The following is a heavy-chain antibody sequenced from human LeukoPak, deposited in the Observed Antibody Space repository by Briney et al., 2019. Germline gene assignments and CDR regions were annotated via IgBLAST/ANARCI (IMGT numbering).Heavy chain of an antibody. J-gene: IGHJ2*01. CDR2: ISGGGEDT. CDR1: GFTSTSYA. CDR3: AKPRAMTTGVGRYFDL. V-gene: IGHV3-23*01. Sequence: PGGSPRLSCAASGFTSTSYAMSWIRQAPGKGLEWVSAISGGGEDTYYPDSVKGRFTISRDNSKNTLYLQMNSLRAEDTAIYYCAKPRAMTTGVGRYFDLWGRGTLVTVSS. D-gene: IGHD1-1*01.